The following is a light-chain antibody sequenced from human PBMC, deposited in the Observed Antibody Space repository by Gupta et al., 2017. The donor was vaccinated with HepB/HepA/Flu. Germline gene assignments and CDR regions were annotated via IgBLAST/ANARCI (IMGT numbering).Light chain of an antibody. J-gene: IGKJ1*01. CDR2: DVS. V-gene: IGKV3-11*01. Sequence: EIVLPQSPATLSLSPGERATLSCRASQSVSSHLAWYQQKPGQAPRLLIYDVSKRATGIPARFSGSGSGTDFTLTISSREPEDFAVYYCQQRSNWPPWTFGQGTKVEI. CDR3: QQRSNWPPWT. CDR1: QSVSSH.